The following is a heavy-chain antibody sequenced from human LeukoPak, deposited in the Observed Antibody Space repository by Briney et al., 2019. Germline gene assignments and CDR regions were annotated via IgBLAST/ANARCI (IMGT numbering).Heavy chain of an antibody. V-gene: IGHV1-69*04. CDR1: GGTFSSYA. Sequence: SVKVSCKASGGTFSSYAISWVRQAPGQGLEWMGRIIPILGIANYAQKFQGRVTITADKSTSTAYMELSSLRSEDTAVYYCARDRQWLVPGGTVGYWGQGTLVTVSS. D-gene: IGHD6-19*01. J-gene: IGHJ4*02. CDR2: IIPILGIA. CDR3: ARDRQWLVPGGTVGY.